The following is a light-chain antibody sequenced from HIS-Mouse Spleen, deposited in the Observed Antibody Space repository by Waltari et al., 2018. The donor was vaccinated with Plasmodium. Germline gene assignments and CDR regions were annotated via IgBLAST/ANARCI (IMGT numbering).Light chain of an antibody. J-gene: IGLJ3*02. CDR3: YSTDSRGNHRV. Sequence: SYELTQPPSVAVSPGQKASNPCPGEALPKKYANLYHHQPSQGPVLVIYEDSKRPSGIPERFSGSSSGTMATLTISGAQVEAEADYYCYSTDSRGNHRVFGGGTKLTVL. CDR2: EDS. V-gene: IGLV3-10*01. CDR1: ALPKKY.